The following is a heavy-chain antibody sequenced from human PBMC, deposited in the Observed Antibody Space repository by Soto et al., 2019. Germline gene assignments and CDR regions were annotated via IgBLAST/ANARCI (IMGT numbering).Heavy chain of an antibody. D-gene: IGHD2-8*01. J-gene: IGHJ4*02. CDR2: IKQDGSEK. V-gene: IGHV3-7*01. CDR1: GFTFSSYW. CDR3: ARAKIGYCTNGVCYYFDY. Sequence: EVQLVESGGGLVQPGGSLRLSCAASGFTFSSYWMSWVRQAPGKGLEWVANIKQDGSEKYYVDSVKGRFTISRDNAKNSLYLQMNSLRAEDTAVYYCARAKIGYCTNGVCYYFDYWGQGTLVTVSS.